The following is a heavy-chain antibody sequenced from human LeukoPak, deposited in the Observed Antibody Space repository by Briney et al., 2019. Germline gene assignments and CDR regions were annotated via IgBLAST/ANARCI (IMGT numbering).Heavy chain of an antibody. V-gene: IGHV3-23*01. CDR3: AEEHCSSTSCFFDY. Sequence: GGSLRLSCAASGFTFSSYAMSWVRQAPGKGLEWVSAISGSGGSTYCADSVKGRFTISRDNSKNTLYLQMNSLRAEDTAVYYCAEEHCSSTSCFFDYWGQGTLVTVSS. CDR1: GFTFSSYA. D-gene: IGHD2-2*01. CDR2: ISGSGGST. J-gene: IGHJ4*02.